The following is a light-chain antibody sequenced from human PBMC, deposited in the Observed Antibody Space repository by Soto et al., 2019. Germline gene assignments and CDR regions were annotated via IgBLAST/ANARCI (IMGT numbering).Light chain of an antibody. Sequence: QYVLAQPASVSGSAGQSITISCTGTSSDIGGYNYVSWYQQHPGKAPKVMIYEVTNRPSGVSTRFSGSKTGNTASLTISGLQPEDEADYYCSSYRSVGTVVFGTGTKVTVL. CDR2: EVT. J-gene: IGLJ1*01. CDR3: SSYRSVGTVV. CDR1: SSDIGGYNY. V-gene: IGLV2-14*01.